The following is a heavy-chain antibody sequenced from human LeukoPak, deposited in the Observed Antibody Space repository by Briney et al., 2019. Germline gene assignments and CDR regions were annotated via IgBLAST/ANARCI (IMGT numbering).Heavy chain of an antibody. V-gene: IGHV4-59*08. D-gene: IGHD3-22*01. CDR3: ARGRYDTSGYPDDY. CDR1: GGSITSYY. Sequence: SETLSLTCTVSGGSITSYYWGWFRQPPGKGLEWIGYIYYSGSTNYNPSLKRRVTISVDTSKTQFSLKLRSVTAADTAVYYCARGRYDTSGYPDDYWGQGTLVTVSS. CDR2: IYYSGST. J-gene: IGHJ4*02.